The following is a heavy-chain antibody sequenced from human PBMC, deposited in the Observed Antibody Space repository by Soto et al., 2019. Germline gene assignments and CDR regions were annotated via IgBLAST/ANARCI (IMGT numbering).Heavy chain of an antibody. J-gene: IGHJ3*02. V-gene: IGHV3-15*07. D-gene: IGHD3-22*01. CDR1: GFTFSNAW. CDR2: IKSKTDGGTT. Sequence: GGALRVSCAASGFTFSNAWMNWVRQAPGKGLEWVGRIKSKTDGGTTDYAAPVKGRFTISRDDSKNTLYLQMNSLKTKEKAQYLCTNLPNYYYSNGSSAFDIWGRGRNVTVS. CDR3: TNLPNYYYSNGSSAFDI.